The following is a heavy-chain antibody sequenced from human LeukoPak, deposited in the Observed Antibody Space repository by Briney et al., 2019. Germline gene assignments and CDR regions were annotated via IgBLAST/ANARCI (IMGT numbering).Heavy chain of an antibody. CDR1: GGSISSHY. CDR3: ARWTYYYDSSGYSDAFDI. V-gene: IGHV4-59*11. CDR2: IYYSGST. J-gene: IGHJ3*02. Sequence: SETLSLTCTVSGGSISSHYWSWIRQPPGKGLEGIGYIYYSGSTNYNPSLKSRVTISVDTSKNQFSLKLSSVTAADTAVYYCARWTYYYDSSGYSDAFDIWGQGTMVTVSS. D-gene: IGHD3-22*01.